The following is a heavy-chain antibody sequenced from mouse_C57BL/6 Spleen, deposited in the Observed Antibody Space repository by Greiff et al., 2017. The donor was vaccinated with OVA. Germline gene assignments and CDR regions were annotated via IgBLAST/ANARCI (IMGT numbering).Heavy chain of an antibody. D-gene: IGHD1-1*01. CDR1: GYTFTSYG. CDR2: IYPRSGNT. Sequence: VQLVESGAELARPGASVKLSCKASGYTFTSYGISWVKQSTGQGLEWIGEIYPRSGNTYYNEKFKGKATLTADKSSSTAYMELRSLTSEDSAVYFCARSKPHYYGSSYYFDYWGQGTTLTVSS. CDR3: ARSKPHYYGSSYYFDY. V-gene: IGHV1-81*01. J-gene: IGHJ2*01.